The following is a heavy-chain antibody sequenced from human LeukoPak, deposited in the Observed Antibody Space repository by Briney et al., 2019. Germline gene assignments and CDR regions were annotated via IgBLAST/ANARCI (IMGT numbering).Heavy chain of an antibody. CDR2: INHSGST. D-gene: IGHD3-10*01. CDR3: ARGGVTMVRRPGVFDP. CDR1: GGSFSGYY. J-gene: IGHJ5*02. V-gene: IGHV4-34*01. Sequence: SETLSLTCAVYGGSFSGYYWSWIRQPPGKGLEWIGEINHSGSTNYNPSLKSRVTISVDTSKNQFSLKLSSVTAADTAVYYCARGGVTMVRRPGVFDPWGQGTLVTVSS.